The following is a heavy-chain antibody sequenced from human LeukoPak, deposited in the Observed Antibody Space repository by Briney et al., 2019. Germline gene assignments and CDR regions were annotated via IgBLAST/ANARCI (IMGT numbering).Heavy chain of an antibody. CDR2: ISYDGSNK. Sequence: GRSLRLSCAASGFTFSSYAMHWVRQAPGKGLEWVAVISYDGSNKYYADSVKGRFTISRDNSKNTLYLQMNSLRAEDTAVYYCARDGAGSYYSSYYFDYWGQGTLVTVSS. V-gene: IGHV3-30-3*01. CDR1: GFTFSSYA. J-gene: IGHJ4*02. CDR3: ARDGAGSYYSSYYFDY. D-gene: IGHD1-26*01.